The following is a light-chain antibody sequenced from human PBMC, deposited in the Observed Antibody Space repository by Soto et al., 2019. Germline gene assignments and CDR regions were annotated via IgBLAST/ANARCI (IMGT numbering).Light chain of an antibody. Sequence: DIQMTQSPSTLSASAGDRVTITCRASQSISNWLAWFQQKPGKAPKLLISEASTLESGVPSRFSGSGSGTEFTLTITTLQPDDFATYDFQHSIGTFGQGTKLEIK. CDR2: EAS. CDR1: QSISNW. V-gene: IGKV1-5*01. J-gene: IGKJ2*01. CDR3: QHSIGT.